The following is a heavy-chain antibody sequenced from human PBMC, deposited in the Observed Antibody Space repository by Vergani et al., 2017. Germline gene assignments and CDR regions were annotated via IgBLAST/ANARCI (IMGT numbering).Heavy chain of an antibody. J-gene: IGHJ6*02. CDR1: GFTFDDYG. CDR3: AMYCSSTTCGTHPRVHNYAMDV. D-gene: IGHD2-2*01. CDR2: IIWNGGST. V-gene: IGHV3-20*04. Sequence: EVQLVESGGGVVRPGGSLRLSCAASGFTFDDYGMSWVRQAPGKGLEWVSGIIWNGGSTGYADSVKGRFTISRDNAKNSLYLQMNSLRAEDTALYYCAMYCSSTTCGTHPRVHNYAMDVWGQGTTVTVSS.